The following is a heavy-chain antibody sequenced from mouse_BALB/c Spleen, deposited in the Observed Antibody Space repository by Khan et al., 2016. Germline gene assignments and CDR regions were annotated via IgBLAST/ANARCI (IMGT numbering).Heavy chain of an antibody. V-gene: IGHV2-6-7*01. D-gene: IGHD2-4*01. J-gene: IGHJ3*01. Sequence: VELVESGPGLVAPSQSLSITCTVSGFSLTGDGVNWVRQPPGKGLEWLGIIWGDGSTDYKSALKSRLSSSTDNSKSQDFLQMNSLQTDDTAEYYCDRVLNYDPDEFADWGQGTLVTVSA. CDR2: IWGDGST. CDR1: GFSLTGDG. CDR3: DRVLNYDPDEFAD.